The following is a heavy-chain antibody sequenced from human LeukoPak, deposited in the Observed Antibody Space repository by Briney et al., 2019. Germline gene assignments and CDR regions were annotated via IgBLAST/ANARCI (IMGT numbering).Heavy chain of an antibody. V-gene: IGHV3-33*01. CDR1: GFTFGRHG. J-gene: IGHJ4*02. CDR3: ARDRSYYDSSGYLGGY. CDR2: IWYDGSNQ. Sequence: GTSLRLSCAGSGFTFGRHGIHWVRQAPGKGLDWVAVIWYDGSNQYYADSVKGRFTISRDNSKNTLYLQMNSLRAEDTAVYYCARDRSYYDSSGYLGGYWGQGTLVTVSS. D-gene: IGHD3-22*01.